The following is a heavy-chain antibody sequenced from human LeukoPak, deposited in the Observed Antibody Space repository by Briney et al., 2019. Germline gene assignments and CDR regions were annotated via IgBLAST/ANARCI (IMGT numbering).Heavy chain of an antibody. D-gene: IGHD6-6*01. CDR1: GYTLTELS. V-gene: IGHV1-24*01. CDR2: FDPEDGET. J-gene: IGHJ3*01. Sequence: ASVKVSCKVSGYTLTELSMHWVRQAPGKGLEWMGGFDPEDGETIYAQKFQGRVTMTEDTSTDTAYMELSSLRSEDTAVYYCATSEFFSYSSSPGVFWGQGTMVTVSS. CDR3: ATSEFFSYSSSPGVF.